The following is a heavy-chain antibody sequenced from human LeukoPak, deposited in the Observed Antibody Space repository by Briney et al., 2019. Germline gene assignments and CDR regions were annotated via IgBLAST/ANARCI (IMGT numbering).Heavy chain of an antibody. V-gene: IGHV4-38-2*01. J-gene: IGHJ4*02. Sequence: SETLSLTCAVSGYSISNGYYWGWVRQAPGKGLEWIGSIYHTGSTDYNPSLKSRLTISVDMSKNQFSLNLRSVTAADTAVYYCARDKDDYVWGTYRWWGQGMLVTVSS. CDR2: IYHTGST. D-gene: IGHD3-16*02. CDR1: GYSISNGYY. CDR3: ARDKDDYVWGTYRW.